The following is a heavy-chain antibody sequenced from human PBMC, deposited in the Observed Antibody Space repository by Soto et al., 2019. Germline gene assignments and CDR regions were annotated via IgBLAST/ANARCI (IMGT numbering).Heavy chain of an antibody. CDR3: AKKVNSGPGSQYFDY. Sequence: GGSLRLSCGASGFTFSVYAMTWVRQAPGKGLEWVSGFRTGGDDGTTYYADSVKGRFTISRDNSKNTLFLQMNSLRAEDTAIYYCAKKVNSGPGSQYFDYWGQGTPVTVSS. J-gene: IGHJ4*02. V-gene: IGHV3-23*01. CDR1: GFTFSVYA. CDR2: FRTGGDDGTT. D-gene: IGHD3-10*01.